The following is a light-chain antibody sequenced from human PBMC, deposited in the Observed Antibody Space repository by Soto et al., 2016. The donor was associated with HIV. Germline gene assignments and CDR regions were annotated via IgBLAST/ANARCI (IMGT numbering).Light chain of an antibody. CDR2: ASS. CDR1: QGIRND. Sequence: IQMTQSPSSLSASVGDRVTITCRASQGIRNDLGWYQQKPGKAPKLLIYASSSLQSGVPSRFSGRGSGTDFTLTISDLQHEDLATYYCQQSSRTPRTFGQGTKVEI. CDR3: QQSSRTPRT. V-gene: IGKV1-39*01. J-gene: IGKJ1*01.